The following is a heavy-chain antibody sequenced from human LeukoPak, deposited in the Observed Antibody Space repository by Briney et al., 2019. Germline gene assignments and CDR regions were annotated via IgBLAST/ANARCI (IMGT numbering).Heavy chain of an antibody. CDR3: ARHEKQWLVLGFGAWDI. D-gene: IGHD6-19*01. Sequence: SETLSLTCTVSGGSISSYYWSWIRQPPGKGLEWIGYIYTSGSTNYNPSLKSRVTISVDTSKNQFSLKLSSVTAADTAVYYCARHEKQWLVLGFGAWDIWGQGTMVTVSS. V-gene: IGHV4-4*09. CDR2: IYTSGST. J-gene: IGHJ3*02. CDR1: GGSISSYY.